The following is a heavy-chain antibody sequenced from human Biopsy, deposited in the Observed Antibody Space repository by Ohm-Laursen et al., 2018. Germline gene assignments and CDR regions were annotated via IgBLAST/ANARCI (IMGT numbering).Heavy chain of an antibody. CDR2: IKQDGSEK. V-gene: IGHV3-7*03. J-gene: IGHJ4*02. Sequence: SLRLSCAASGITTRSYWMSWIRQAPGKGLEWVANIKQDGSEKNYVASVKGRFTISRDSSKNTLHLQMNSLRAEDTAVYYCAKDQGYYYDRSVYYYFDYWGQGTLVTVSS. D-gene: IGHD3-22*01. CDR1: GITTRSYW. CDR3: AKDQGYYYDRSVYYYFDY.